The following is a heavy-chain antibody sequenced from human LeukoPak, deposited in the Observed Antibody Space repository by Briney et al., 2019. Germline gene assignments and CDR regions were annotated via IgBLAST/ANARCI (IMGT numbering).Heavy chain of an antibody. CDR1: GFTFSNAW. J-gene: IGHJ4*02. Sequence: PGGSLRLSCAASGFTFSNAWMSWVRQAPGKGLGWVGRIKSKTASGTTDYAAPVKGRFTISRDDSQNTLYLQMNSLQTEDTAVYYCTTDASPYCTDGKCYTGGNFDYWGQGTLVIVSS. D-gene: IGHD2-8*01. CDR2: IKSKTASGTT. CDR3: TTDASPYCTDGKCYTGGNFDY. V-gene: IGHV3-15*01.